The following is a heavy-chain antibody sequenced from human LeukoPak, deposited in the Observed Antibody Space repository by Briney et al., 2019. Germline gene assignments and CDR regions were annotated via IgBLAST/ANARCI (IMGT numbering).Heavy chain of an antibody. J-gene: IGHJ4*02. CDR3: ARGGVFSSGWYVDY. V-gene: IGHV3-21*01. CDR1: GFTFSTYG. D-gene: IGHD6-19*01. CDR2: ISSSSSYI. Sequence: PGGSLRLSCAASGFTFSTYGMNWVRQAPGKGLEWVSSISSSSSYIYYADSVKGRFTISRDNAKNSLYLQMNSLRAEDTAVYYCARGGVFSSGWYVDYWGRGTLVSVSS.